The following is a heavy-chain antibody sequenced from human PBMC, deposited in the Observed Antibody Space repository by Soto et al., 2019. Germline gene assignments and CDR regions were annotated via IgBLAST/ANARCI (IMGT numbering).Heavy chain of an antibody. J-gene: IGHJ6*03. Sequence: SETLSLTCAVYGGSFSGYYWSWIRQPPGKGLEWIGEINHSGSTNYNPSLKSRVTISVDTSKNQFSLKLSSVTAADTAVYYCARGLKLRYYDWLAYYYYMAVWGKGTTVTVSS. D-gene: IGHD3-9*01. CDR3: ARGLKLRYYDWLAYYYYMAV. V-gene: IGHV4-34*01. CDR2: INHSGST. CDR1: GGSFSGYY.